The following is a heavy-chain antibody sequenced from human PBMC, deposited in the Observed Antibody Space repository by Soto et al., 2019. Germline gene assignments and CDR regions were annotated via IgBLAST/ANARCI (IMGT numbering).Heavy chain of an antibody. D-gene: IGHD3-16*01. CDR2: LSRGDER. CDR3: ATQTISYTWGV. V-gene: IGHV4-4*02. Sequence: QVQLQESGPGLVKPSETLSLTCTVSGAPITTTKWWAWVRLPPGKGLEWIGELSRGDERSANPSLRSRFTMSLGKYNNHFSLKLTSVTAADTAIYYCATQTISYTWGVWGRGTSVTVSS. J-gene: IGHJ6*02. CDR1: GAPITTTKW.